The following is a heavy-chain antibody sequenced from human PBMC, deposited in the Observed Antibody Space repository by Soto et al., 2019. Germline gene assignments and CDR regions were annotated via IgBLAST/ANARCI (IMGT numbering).Heavy chain of an antibody. Sequence: SETLSLTCAVYGGSFSGYYWSWIRQPPGKGLEWIGEINHSGSTNYNPSLKSRVTISVDTSKNQFSLKLSSVTAADTAVYYCARREVYIRFGGGDYYYYGMDVWGQGTRVTVSS. CDR2: INHSGST. CDR3: ARREVYIRFGGGDYYYYGMDV. D-gene: IGHD3-10*01. V-gene: IGHV4-34*01. J-gene: IGHJ6*02. CDR1: GGSFSGYY.